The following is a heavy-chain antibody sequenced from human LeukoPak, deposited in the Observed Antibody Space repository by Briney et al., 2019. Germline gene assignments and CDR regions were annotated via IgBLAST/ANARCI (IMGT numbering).Heavy chain of an antibody. CDR2: ISYDGSNK. D-gene: IGHD4-11*01. Sequence: PGGSLRLSCAASGFTFSSYGIHWVRQAPGKGLDWVAVISYDGSNKSYADSVKGRFTISRDNSKNTLFLQMNSLRPEDTAVYYCAKDWGEATVTNWFDPWGQGTLVTVSS. CDR1: GFTFSSYG. J-gene: IGHJ5*02. V-gene: IGHV3-30*18. CDR3: AKDWGEATVTNWFDP.